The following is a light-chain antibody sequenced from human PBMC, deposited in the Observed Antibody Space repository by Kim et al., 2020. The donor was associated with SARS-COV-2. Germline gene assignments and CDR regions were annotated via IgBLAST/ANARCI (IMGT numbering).Light chain of an antibody. V-gene: IGLV3-1*01. CDR2: QDS. CDR3: QAWDSRTVV. CDR1: KLGERF. J-gene: IGLJ2*01. Sequence: SYELTQPPSVSVSPGQTASITCSGHKLGERFASWYQQRPGQSPLLIVFQDSKRPSGVPERFSGSKSGNTATLSISGTQALDEADYYCQAWDSRTVVFGGGTQLTVL.